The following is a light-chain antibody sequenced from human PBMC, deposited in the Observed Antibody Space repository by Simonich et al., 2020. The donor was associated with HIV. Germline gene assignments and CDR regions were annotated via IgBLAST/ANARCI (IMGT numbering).Light chain of an antibody. CDR2: DAS. V-gene: IGKV3-11*01. CDR1: QSVSSN. CDR3: QHREA. Sequence: EIVMTQSPATLSVSPGERATLSCRASQSVSSNLAWYQQKPGQSPSLLIYDASNRAAGIPARFSGSGSGTDFTLTISSLEPEDFAVYYCQHREAFGPGTKVDIK. J-gene: IGKJ3*01.